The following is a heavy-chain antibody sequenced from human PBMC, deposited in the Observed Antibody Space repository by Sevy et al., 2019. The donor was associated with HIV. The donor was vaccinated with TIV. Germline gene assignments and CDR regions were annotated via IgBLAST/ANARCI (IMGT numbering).Heavy chain of an antibody. V-gene: IGHV4-38-2*02. D-gene: IGHD2-2*01. CDR1: AYSLSGSYF. CDR3: ARLKDVIVVLPISFRAAWFDP. CDR2: IYETGKT. Sequence: SETLSLTCTVSAYSLSGSYFWGWIRQPPGKGLEWIGIIYETGKTYYNPSLLGRLTISVDTSKKQFSLKLTPVTTADTAIYYCARLKDVIVVLPISFRAAWFDPWGQGTLVTVSS. J-gene: IGHJ5*02.